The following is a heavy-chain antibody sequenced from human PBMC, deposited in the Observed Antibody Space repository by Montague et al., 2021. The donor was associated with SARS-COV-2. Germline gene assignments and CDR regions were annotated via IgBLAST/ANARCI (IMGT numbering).Heavy chain of an antibody. D-gene: IGHD5-12*01. CDR1: GFIFGAHG. Sequence: SLRLSCAASGFIFGAHGMHWVRQAPSKGLEWVAVIWYDGGKKYHADSLKSRFAISRDNSKNTLYLQMDSLRVEDTAVYYCARSGYNGYDILDYWGQGTLVTVSS. J-gene: IGHJ4*02. CDR2: IWYDGGKK. V-gene: IGHV3-33*01. CDR3: ARSGYNGYDILDY.